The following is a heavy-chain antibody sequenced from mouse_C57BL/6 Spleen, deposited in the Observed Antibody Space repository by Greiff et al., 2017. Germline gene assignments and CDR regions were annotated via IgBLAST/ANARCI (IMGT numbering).Heavy chain of an antibody. Sequence: VQLQQSGAELARPGASVKLSCKASGYTFTSYGISWVKQRTGQGLEWIGEIYPRSGNTYYNAKFKGKATLTADKSASTAYMELRSLTSEDSAVYFCAPYDYDGPYFDYWGQGTTLTVSS. J-gene: IGHJ2*01. V-gene: IGHV1-81*01. D-gene: IGHD2-4*01. CDR2: IYPRSGNT. CDR1: GYTFTSYG. CDR3: APYDYDGPYFDY.